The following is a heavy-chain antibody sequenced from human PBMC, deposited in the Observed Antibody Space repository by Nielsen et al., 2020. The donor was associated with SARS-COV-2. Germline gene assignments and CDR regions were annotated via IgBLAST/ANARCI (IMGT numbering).Heavy chain of an antibody. J-gene: IGHJ4*02. CDR2: IIPVFDTS. CDR1: EDTFSSYS. CDR3: TRAGRSTAWPFDS. V-gene: IGHV1-69*06. Sequence: SVKVSCKASEDTFSSYSISWVRQAPGRGLEWMGGIIPVFDTSNYAQNFQGRVTITADKATNTTYMELRSLRSEDTALYFCTRAGRSTAWPFDSWGQGTLVTVSS.